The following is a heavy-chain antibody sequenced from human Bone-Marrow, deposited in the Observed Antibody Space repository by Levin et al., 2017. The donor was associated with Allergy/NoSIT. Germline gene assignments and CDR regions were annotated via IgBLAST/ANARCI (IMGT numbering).Heavy chain of an antibody. Sequence: GESLKISCAASGFTISSNFMTWVRQAPGKGLEWVSVIYSGGSTYYADSVKGRFTVSRDNSKNTLFLQMNSLRVEDTAVYYCAREGIAATGAGNWFDPWGQGTLVTVSS. CDR2: IYSGGST. CDR1: GFTISSNF. D-gene: IGHD6-13*01. J-gene: IGHJ5*02. V-gene: IGHV3-53*01. CDR3: AREGIAATGAGNWFDP.